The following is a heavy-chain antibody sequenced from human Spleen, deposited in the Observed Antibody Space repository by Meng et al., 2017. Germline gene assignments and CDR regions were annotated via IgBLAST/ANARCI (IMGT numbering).Heavy chain of an antibody. D-gene: IGHD6-6*01. J-gene: IGHJ4*02. CDR3: ARDRLPLGYVGSSIFDY. CDR1: GGSFSSYA. V-gene: IGHV1-69*06. Sequence: SVKVSCKASGGSFSSYAFSWVRQAPGQGLEWMGGIIPIFGTANYAQKFQGRVTITADKSTSTAYMELSSLRSEDTAVYYCARDRLPLGYVGSSIFDYWGQGTLVTVSS. CDR2: IIPIFGTA.